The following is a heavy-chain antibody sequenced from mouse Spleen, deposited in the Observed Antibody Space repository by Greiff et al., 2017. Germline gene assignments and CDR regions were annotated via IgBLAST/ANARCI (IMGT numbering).Heavy chain of an antibody. V-gene: IGHV1-55*01. CDR2: IYPGSGST. CDR3: ASRYGYDYYFDY. Sequence: VQLQQPGAELVKPGASVKMSCKASGYTFTSYWITWVKQRPGQGLEWIGDIYPGSGSTNYNEKFKSKATLTVDTSSSTAYMQLSSLTSEDSAVYYCASRYGYDYYFDYWGQGTTLTVSS. D-gene: IGHD2-2*01. J-gene: IGHJ2*01. CDR1: GYTFTSYW.